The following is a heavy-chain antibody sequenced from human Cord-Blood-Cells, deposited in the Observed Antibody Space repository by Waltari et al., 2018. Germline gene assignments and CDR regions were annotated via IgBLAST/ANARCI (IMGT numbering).Heavy chain of an antibody. CDR1: GGSISSSSYY. V-gene: IGHV4-39*01. D-gene: IGHD6-13*01. J-gene: IGHJ4*02. CDR2: IYYSRST. Sequence: QLQLQESGPGLVKPSETLSLTCTVSGGSISSSSYYWGWIRQPPGKGLEWIGSIYYSRSTYYNPSLKSRVTIYVDTSQNQFSLKLSSVTAADTVVYYCARHRGYSSSWPLDYWGQGTLVTVSS. CDR3: ARHRGYSSSWPLDY.